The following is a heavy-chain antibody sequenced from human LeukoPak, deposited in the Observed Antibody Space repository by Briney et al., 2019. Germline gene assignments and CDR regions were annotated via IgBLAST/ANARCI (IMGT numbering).Heavy chain of an antibody. CDR1: GFTFSSYS. CDR3: ARDETYGSGSHYYYYGMDV. Sequence: GGSLRLSCAASGFTFSSYSMNWVRQAPGKGLEWVSSIGSSSSYIYYADSVKGRFTISRDNAKNSLYLQMNSLRAEDTAVYYCARDETYGSGSHYYYYGMDVWGQGTTVTVSS. D-gene: IGHD3-10*01. V-gene: IGHV3-21*01. CDR2: IGSSSSYI. J-gene: IGHJ6*02.